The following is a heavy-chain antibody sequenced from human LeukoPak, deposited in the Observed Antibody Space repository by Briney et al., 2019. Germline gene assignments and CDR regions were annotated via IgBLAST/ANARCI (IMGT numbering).Heavy chain of an antibody. CDR3: AKDRQGLWLVAAYFDY. D-gene: IGHD6-19*01. J-gene: IGHJ4*02. Sequence: GGSLRLSCAASGFTFDDYAMHWVRQAPGKGLEWVSGISWNSGSIGYADSVKGRFTISRDNAKNSLYLQMNSLRAEDMALYYCAKDRQGLWLVAAYFDYWGQGTLVTVSS. CDR1: GFTFDDYA. V-gene: IGHV3-9*03. CDR2: ISWNSGSI.